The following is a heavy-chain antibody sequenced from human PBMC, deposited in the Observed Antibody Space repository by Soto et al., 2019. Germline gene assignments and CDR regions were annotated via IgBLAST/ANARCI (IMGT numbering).Heavy chain of an antibody. CDR3: VKDSYADFHRVLSTAEYFFDY. Sequence: GGSLTLSCTASGFTFDDYAMHWVRQGPGRGLEWVSGITWNSGKIAYADSVKGRFTIARDDDNNSLYLQMNSMRPEDTALYYCVKDSYADFHRVLSTAEYFFDYWGHGTLVTVSS. D-gene: IGHD2-15*01. CDR2: ITWNSGKI. J-gene: IGHJ4*01. CDR1: GFTFDDYA. V-gene: IGHV3-9*01.